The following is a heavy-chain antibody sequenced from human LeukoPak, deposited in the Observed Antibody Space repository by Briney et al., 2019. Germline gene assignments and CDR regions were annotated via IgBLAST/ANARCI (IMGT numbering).Heavy chain of an antibody. CDR2: IYYIGST. Sequence: SETLSLTCTVSGGSISNYYWSWIRQPPGKELEWIGYIYYIGSTNYNPSLKRRVTISVDTSKNQFSLKLSSVTAADTAVYYCAREIHYYGSGSYLYYYYYYMDVWGKGTTVTISS. V-gene: IGHV4-59*01. D-gene: IGHD3-10*01. CDR3: AREIHYYGSGSYLYYYYYYMDV. CDR1: GGSISNYY. J-gene: IGHJ6*03.